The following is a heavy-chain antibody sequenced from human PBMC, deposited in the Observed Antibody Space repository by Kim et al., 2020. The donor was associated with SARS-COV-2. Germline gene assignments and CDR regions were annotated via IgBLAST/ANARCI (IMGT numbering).Heavy chain of an antibody. Sequence: SETLSLTCTVSGGSISSSSYYWGWIRQPPGKGLEWIGSIYYSGSTYYNPSLKSRVTISVDTSKNQFSLKLSSVTAADTAVYYCARLGGYGSGSEDYWGQGTLVTVSS. D-gene: IGHD3-10*01. V-gene: IGHV4-39*01. CDR3: ARLGGYGSGSEDY. J-gene: IGHJ4*02. CDR2: IYYSGST. CDR1: GGSISSSSYY.